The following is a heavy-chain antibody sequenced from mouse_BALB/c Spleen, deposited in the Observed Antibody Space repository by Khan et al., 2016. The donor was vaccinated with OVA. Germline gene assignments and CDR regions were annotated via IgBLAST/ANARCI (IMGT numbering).Heavy chain of an antibody. Sequence: QVQLKQSGPELVRPGVSVKISCKGSGYTFTDYGMHWVRQSPAKSLVWIGVITTYSGDTNYNQKFKGKAKMTVDKSSSTAYMELARFTSEDSAIYYCARLTLRLDYWGQGTSVTVSS. CDR3: ARLTLRLDY. J-gene: IGHJ4*01. CDR1: GYTFTDYG. CDR2: ITTYSGDT. D-gene: IGHD1-1*01. V-gene: IGHV1S137*01.